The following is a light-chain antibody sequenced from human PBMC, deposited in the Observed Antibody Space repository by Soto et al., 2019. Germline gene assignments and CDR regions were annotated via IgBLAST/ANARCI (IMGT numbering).Light chain of an antibody. Sequence: QSALTQPPSASGSPGQSVTISCTGTSSDVGGYNYVSWYQQHPGKAPKVMIYEVNKRPSGVADRFSGYKSGNTASLTVSVLQAEDEADYFCKSYTGINNWVFGGGTKLTVL. CDR2: EVN. CDR1: SSDVGGYNY. V-gene: IGLV2-8*01. J-gene: IGLJ3*02. CDR3: KSYTGINNWV.